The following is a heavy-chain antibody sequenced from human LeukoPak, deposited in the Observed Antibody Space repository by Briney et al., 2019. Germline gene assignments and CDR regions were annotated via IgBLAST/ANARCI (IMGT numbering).Heavy chain of an antibody. CDR3: ARDFSGRGDAFDI. CDR1: GFTFTSYS. Sequence: QAGGSLRLSCAASGFTFTSYSMNWVRQAPGKGLEWVSTISGGGGSTYYADSVKGRFTISRDNSKNTLYLQMNSLRAEDTAVYYCARDFSGRGDAFDIWGQGTMVTVSS. V-gene: IGHV3-23*01. D-gene: IGHD1-26*01. J-gene: IGHJ3*02. CDR2: ISGGGGST.